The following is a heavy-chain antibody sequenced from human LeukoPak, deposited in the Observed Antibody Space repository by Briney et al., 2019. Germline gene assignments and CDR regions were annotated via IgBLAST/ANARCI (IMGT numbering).Heavy chain of an antibody. D-gene: IGHD3-9*01. CDR2: INHSGST. CDR1: GGSFSGYY. J-gene: IGHJ4*02. Sequence: SETLSLTCAVYGGSFSGYYWSWIRQPPGKGLEWIGEINHSGSTNYNPSLKSRVTISVDTSKNQFSLKLSSVTAADTAVYYCARRTTYFGWLPSESPSCFDYWGQGTLVTVSS. V-gene: IGHV4-34*01. CDR3: ARRTTYFGWLPSESPSCFDY.